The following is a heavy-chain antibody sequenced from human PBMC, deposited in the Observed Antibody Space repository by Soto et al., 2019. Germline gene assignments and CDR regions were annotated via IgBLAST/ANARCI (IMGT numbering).Heavy chain of an antibody. J-gene: IGHJ4*02. V-gene: IGHV3-23*01. CDR3: AKVLSSGSYSGALEY. D-gene: IGHD1-26*01. CDR2: ISANGGST. CDR1: GFSITSFA. Sequence: GGSLRLSCVASGFSITSFAMSWVRQAPGKGLEWASAISANGGSTYADSVKGRFTISRDNSKNTLYLQMNSLRVEDTAVYYCAKVLSSGSYSGALEYWGQGALVTVSS.